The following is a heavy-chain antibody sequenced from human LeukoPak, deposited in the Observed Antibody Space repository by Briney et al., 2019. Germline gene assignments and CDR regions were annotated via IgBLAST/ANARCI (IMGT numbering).Heavy chain of an antibody. CDR1: GFTFSSYE. CDR3: ARYCGGDCYSNPY. J-gene: IGHJ4*02. Sequence: GGSLRLSCAASGFTFSSYEMNWVRQAPGKGLEWVSYISGSGQTIYYADSVRGRFTTSRDNAKNSLFLQMNSLRAEDTAVYYCARYCGGDCYSNPYWGQGTLVTVSS. CDR2: ISGSGQTI. D-gene: IGHD2-21*02. V-gene: IGHV3-48*03.